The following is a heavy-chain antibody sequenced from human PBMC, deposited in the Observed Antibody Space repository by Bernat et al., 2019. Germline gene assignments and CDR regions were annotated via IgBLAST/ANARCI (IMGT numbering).Heavy chain of an antibody. CDR1: GFTFSSYA. J-gene: IGHJ2*01. D-gene: IGHD2-15*01. Sequence: QVQLVESGGGVVQPGRSLRLSCAASGFTFSSYAMHWVRQAPGKGLEWVAVILYDGSNKYYADSVKGRFTISRDNSKNTLYLQMNSLRAEDTAVYYCARVGYCSGGSCYEGYFDLWGRGTLVTVSS. CDR2: ILYDGSNK. CDR3: ARVGYCSGGSCYEGYFDL. V-gene: IGHV3-30-3*01.